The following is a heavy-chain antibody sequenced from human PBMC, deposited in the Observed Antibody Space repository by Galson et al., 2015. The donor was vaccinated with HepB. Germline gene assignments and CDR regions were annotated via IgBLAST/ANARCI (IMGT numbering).Heavy chain of an antibody. CDR2: IIPIFATA. Sequence: SVKVSCKASGGTFSSYGISWVRQAPGQGLEWMGGIIPIFATANYAQKFQGRVTITADEATSTVYMELSSLRSEDTAIYYCARDGDVYGSGSYRFDYWGQGTLVTVSS. CDR3: ARDGDVYGSGSYRFDY. D-gene: IGHD3-10*01. V-gene: IGHV1-69*13. CDR1: GGTFSSYG. J-gene: IGHJ4*02.